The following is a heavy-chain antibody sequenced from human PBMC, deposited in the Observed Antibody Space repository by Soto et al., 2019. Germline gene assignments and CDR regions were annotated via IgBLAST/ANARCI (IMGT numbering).Heavy chain of an antibody. CDR3: ARVSITMVRGINWFDP. V-gene: IGHV4-34*01. CDR1: GGSFSGYY. D-gene: IGHD3-10*01. CDR2: INHSGST. Sequence: PSETLSLTXAVYGGSFSGYYWSWIRQPPGKGLEWIGEINHSGSTNYNPSLKSRVTISVDTSKNQFSLKLSSVTAADTAVYYCARVSITMVRGINWFDPWGQGTLDTVSS. J-gene: IGHJ5*02.